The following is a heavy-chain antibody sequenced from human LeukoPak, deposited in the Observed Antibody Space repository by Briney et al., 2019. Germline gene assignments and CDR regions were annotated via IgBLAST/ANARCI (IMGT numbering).Heavy chain of an antibody. CDR3: ARDVQWLVPYFDY. D-gene: IGHD6-19*01. Sequence: SGGSLRLSCAASGFTFDDYGMSWVRQAPGKGLEWVSGINWNGGSTGYADSVKGRLTISRDNAKNSLYLQMNSLRAEDTALYYCARDVQWLVPYFDYWGQGTLVTVFS. CDR1: GFTFDDYG. J-gene: IGHJ4*02. CDR2: INWNGGST. V-gene: IGHV3-20*04.